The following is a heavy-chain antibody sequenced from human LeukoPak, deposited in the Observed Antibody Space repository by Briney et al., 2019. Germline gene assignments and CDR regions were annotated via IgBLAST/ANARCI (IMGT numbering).Heavy chain of an antibody. V-gene: IGHV3-7*03. CDR2: IKQDGSRR. J-gene: IGHJ3*02. CDR1: GFTFNDYW. CDR3: AKSPGQRATYYYGSAFDAFDI. Sequence: GGSLRLSCAASGFTFNDYWMTWFRQAPGKGLEWVANIKQDGSRRYYVDSVKGRFTISRDNSKNTLYLQMNSLRAEDTAVYYCAKSPGQRATYYYGSAFDAFDIWGQGTMVTVSS. D-gene: IGHD3-10*01.